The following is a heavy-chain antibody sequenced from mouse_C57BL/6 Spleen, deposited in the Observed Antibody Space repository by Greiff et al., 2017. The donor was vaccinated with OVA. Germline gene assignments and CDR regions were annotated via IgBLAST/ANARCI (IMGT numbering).Heavy chain of an antibody. D-gene: IGHD1-1*01. J-gene: IGHJ2*02. V-gene: IGHV5-17*01. Sequence: EVKLVESGGGLVKPGGSLKLSCAASGFTFSDYGMHWVRQAPEKGLEWVAYISSGSSTIYYADTVKGRFTISRDNAKNTLFLQMTSLRSEDTAMYYCAREPFITTVVGDYWGQGTSRTVSS. CDR2: ISSGSSTI. CDR3: AREPFITTVVGDY. CDR1: GFTFSDYG.